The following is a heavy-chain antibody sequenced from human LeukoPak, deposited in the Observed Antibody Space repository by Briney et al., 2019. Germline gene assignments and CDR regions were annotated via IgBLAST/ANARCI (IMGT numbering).Heavy chain of an antibody. Sequence: GGSLRLSCAASGFTFDDYAMHWVRQAPGKGLEWVSGISGNSGSIGYADSVKGRFTISRDNAKNSLYLQMNSLRAEDTALYYCAKVKQWLTMDVWGKGTTVTVSS. D-gene: IGHD6-19*01. CDR2: ISGNSGSI. CDR1: GFTFDDYA. V-gene: IGHV3-9*01. J-gene: IGHJ6*03. CDR3: AKVKQWLTMDV.